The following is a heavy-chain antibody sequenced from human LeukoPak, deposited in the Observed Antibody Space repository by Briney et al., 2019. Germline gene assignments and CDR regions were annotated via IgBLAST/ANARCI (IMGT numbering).Heavy chain of an antibody. D-gene: IGHD3-22*01. J-gene: IGHJ4*02. Sequence: PGGSLRLPCAASGFTFDDYGMHWVRQAPGKGLEWVSGINWNSDRIGYADSVKGRFTISRDNAKNSLYLQMNSLRAEDTALYYCARDSPIRPYYYDSSGYYQDYWGQGTLVTVSS. V-gene: IGHV3-9*01. CDR1: GFTFDDYG. CDR3: ARDSPIRPYYYDSSGYYQDY. CDR2: INWNSDRI.